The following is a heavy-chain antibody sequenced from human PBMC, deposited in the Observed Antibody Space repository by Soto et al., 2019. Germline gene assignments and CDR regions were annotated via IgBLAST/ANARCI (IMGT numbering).Heavy chain of an antibody. CDR3: ARDKGYLLYNWFDP. J-gene: IGHJ5*02. CDR2: TYYRSKWYI. D-gene: IGHD3-10*01. Sequence: SQTLSLTCAISVDIVSSNSAAWNCIRQSPSRGLEWLGRTYYRSKWYIDYAVSVKSRISINPDTSKNQFSLQLNSVTPDDTAVYYCARDKGYLLYNWFDPWGQGTLVTVSS. V-gene: IGHV6-1*01. CDR1: VDIVSSNSAA.